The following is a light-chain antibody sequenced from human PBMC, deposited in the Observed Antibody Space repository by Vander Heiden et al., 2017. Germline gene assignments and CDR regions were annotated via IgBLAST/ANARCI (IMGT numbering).Light chain of an antibody. V-gene: IGLV1-44*01. CDR1: SSNIGSNT. Sequence: QSVLTQPPSASGTPGQRVTISCSGSSSNIGSNTVNWYQQLPGTAPKLLIYGNSQRPSGVPDRFSGSKSGTSASLAISGLQSEDEADYYCAAWDDNLRVVFGGGTKLTGL. CDR3: AAWDDNLRVV. J-gene: IGLJ3*02. CDR2: GNS.